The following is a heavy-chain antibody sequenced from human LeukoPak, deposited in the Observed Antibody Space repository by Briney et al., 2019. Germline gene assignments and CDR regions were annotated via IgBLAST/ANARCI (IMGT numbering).Heavy chain of an antibody. D-gene: IGHD6-13*01. Sequence: GASVKVSCKASGYTFTSYAMHWVRQAPGQRLEWMGWINAGNGNTKYSQKFQGRVTITRDTSASTAYMELSSLRSEDTAVYYCAGGPLAAAGSFAYSGQGTLVTVSS. CDR2: INAGNGNT. CDR3: AGGPLAAAGSFAY. J-gene: IGHJ4*02. CDR1: GYTFTSYA. V-gene: IGHV1-3*01.